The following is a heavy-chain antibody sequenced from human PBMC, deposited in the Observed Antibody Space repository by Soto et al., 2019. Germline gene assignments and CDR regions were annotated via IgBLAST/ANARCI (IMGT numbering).Heavy chain of an antibody. V-gene: IGHV3-23*01. CDR2: FSGSGGST. CDR3: AKEKGEVAGPFEY. D-gene: IGHD6-19*01. J-gene: IGHJ4*02. Sequence: EVQLLESGGGLVQPGGSLRLSCSASGFTVSSYAMSWVRQVPGQGLECVSLFSGSGGSTYYADSVKGRFSIPRDNSKNTVYLQMNSLRVEHTAIYYCAKEKGEVAGPFEYWGQGNLVPVSS. CDR1: GFTVSSYA.